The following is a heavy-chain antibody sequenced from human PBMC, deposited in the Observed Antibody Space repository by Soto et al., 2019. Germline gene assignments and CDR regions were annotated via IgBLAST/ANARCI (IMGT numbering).Heavy chain of an antibody. CDR3: AGESYARGWKDYSHGMVV. CDR2: IDKSASTK. CDR1: GFTFSDYS. D-gene: IGHD6-19*01. Sequence: QMQLVESGGGLVKPGGSLRLSCAASGFTFSDYSMTWIRQAPGKGLEWLSYIDKSASTKYYADSVRGRFTISRDNAKNSLVLQMSRLRAEDRAVYVCAGESYARGWKDYSHGMVVRGQGTTVTVSS. V-gene: IGHV3-11*01. J-gene: IGHJ6*02.